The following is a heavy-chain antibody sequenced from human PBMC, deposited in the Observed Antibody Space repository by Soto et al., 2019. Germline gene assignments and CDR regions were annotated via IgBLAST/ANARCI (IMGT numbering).Heavy chain of an antibody. CDR3: ARVTSIAVAGNYFDY. J-gene: IGHJ4*02. V-gene: IGHV1-46*03. D-gene: IGHD6-19*01. Sequence: GASVKVSCKASGYTFTSYYMHLVRQAPGQGLEWMGIINPSGGSTSYAQKFQGRVTMTRDTSTSTVYMELSSLRSEDTAVYYCARVTSIAVAGNYFDYWAQRTLVTVTS. CDR1: GYTFTSYY. CDR2: INPSGGST.